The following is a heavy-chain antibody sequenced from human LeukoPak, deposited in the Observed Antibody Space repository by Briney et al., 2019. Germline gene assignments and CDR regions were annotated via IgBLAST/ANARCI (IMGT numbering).Heavy chain of an antibody. V-gene: IGHV3-23*01. CDR1: GFTFSSSA. CDR2: ISNNGGYT. CDR3: AKAGLKTGTSFDY. J-gene: IGHJ4*02. D-gene: IGHD1-7*01. Sequence: GGSLRLSCAASGFTFSSSAMSWVRQAPGKGLEWVSAISNNGGYTYCADSVQGRFTISRDNSKSTLCLQMNSLRAEDTAVYYCAKAGLKTGTSFDYWGQGTLVTVSS.